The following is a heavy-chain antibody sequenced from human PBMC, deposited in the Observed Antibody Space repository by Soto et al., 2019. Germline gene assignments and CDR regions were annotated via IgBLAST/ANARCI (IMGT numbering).Heavy chain of an antibody. CDR2: ISPGGDRI. CDR1: GFMFDSYA. Sequence: EVQLVESGGGLVQPGGSLRLSCVASGFMFDSYAMNWVRQAPGKGLEWVSYISPGGDRIYYAESLKGRITISRDNARNSLSLQMNIQSHEDTAVYYCTKSADSARWGVDFWGQGTLVTVSS. J-gene: IGHJ4*02. CDR3: TKSADSARWGVDF. V-gene: IGHV3-48*02. D-gene: IGHD7-27*01.